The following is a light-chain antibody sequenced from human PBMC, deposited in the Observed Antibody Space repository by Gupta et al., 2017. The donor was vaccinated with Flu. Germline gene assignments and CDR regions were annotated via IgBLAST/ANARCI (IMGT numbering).Light chain of an antibody. J-gene: IGLJ2*01. Sequence: RVSISCSGSSSNIGSNTMDWYQQFPGMAPKLLIYNDHEGPSGAPDRFSASTSGTSASLAISGLQAEDEADYYCAAWGDSLIGGVFGGGTKLTVL. CDR3: AAWGDSLIGGV. V-gene: IGLV1-44*01. CDR2: NDH. CDR1: SSNIGSNT.